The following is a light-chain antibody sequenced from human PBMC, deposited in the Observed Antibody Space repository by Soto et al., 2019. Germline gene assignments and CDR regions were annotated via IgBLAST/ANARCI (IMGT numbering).Light chain of an antibody. J-gene: IGKJ4*01. CDR3: QQYNSYSPLT. CDR1: QSISTY. CDR2: GAS. V-gene: IGKV1-16*01. Sequence: DIQMTQSPSSLSASVGDRVTITCRASQSISTYLNWYQQKPGKAPNLLIYGASTLQSGVPSRFSGSGSGTDFTLTISSLQPEDFATYYCQQYNSYSPLTFGGGTKVDIK.